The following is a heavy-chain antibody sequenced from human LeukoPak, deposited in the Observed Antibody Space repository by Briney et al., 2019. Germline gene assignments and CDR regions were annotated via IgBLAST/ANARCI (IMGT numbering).Heavy chain of an antibody. CDR1: GFTFSSYW. CDR2: INSDGSST. Sequence: GGSLRLSCAASGFTFSSYWMHWVRQAPGKGLVWVSRINSDGSSTSYADSVKGRFTISRDNAKNTLYLQMNSLRAEDTAVYYRARVGEGNDFWSGYYEGFGYWGQGTLVTVSS. D-gene: IGHD3-3*01. J-gene: IGHJ4*02. V-gene: IGHV3-74*01. CDR3: ARVGEGNDFWSGYYEGFGY.